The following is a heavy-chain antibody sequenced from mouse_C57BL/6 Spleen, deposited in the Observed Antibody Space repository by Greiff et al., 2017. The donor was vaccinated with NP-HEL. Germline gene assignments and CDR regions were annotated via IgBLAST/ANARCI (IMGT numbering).Heavy chain of an antibody. Sequence: VQLQQSGPELVKPGASVKISCKASGYAFSSSWMNWVKQRPGKGLEWIGRIYPGDGDTNYNGKFKGKATLTADKSSSTAYMQLSSLTSEDSAVYFCARSGGHGSSFSWYFDVLGTGTTVTVSS. D-gene: IGHD1-1*01. CDR1: GYAFSSSW. J-gene: IGHJ1*03. CDR3: ARSGGHGSSFSWYFDV. CDR2: IYPGDGDT. V-gene: IGHV1-82*01.